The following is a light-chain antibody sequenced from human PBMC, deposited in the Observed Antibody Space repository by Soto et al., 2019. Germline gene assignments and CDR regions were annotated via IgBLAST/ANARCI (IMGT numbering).Light chain of an antibody. CDR3: CSYAGSSTYVV. Sequence: QSPLTQPASVSGSPGQSITISCTGTRSDVGSFNLVSWYQHHPGKAPKLMIYEGSKRPSGVSDRFSGSKSGNTASLTISGLQAEDEADYYCCSYAGSSTYVVFGGGTKLTVL. CDR2: EGS. V-gene: IGLV2-23*01. CDR1: RSDVGSFNL. J-gene: IGLJ2*01.